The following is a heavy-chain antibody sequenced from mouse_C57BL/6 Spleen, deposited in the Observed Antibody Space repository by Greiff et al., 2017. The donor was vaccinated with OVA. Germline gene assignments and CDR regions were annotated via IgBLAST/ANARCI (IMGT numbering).Heavy chain of an antibody. J-gene: IGHJ3*01. CDR2: IYPGSDST. CDR3: ARSAAQATEFAY. Sequence: VQLQQPGAELVKPGASVKMSCKASGYTFTSYWITWVKQRPGQGLEWIGDIYPGSDSTNYNEKFKSKATLTVDTSSSTAYMQLSSLTSEDSAVYYCARSAAQATEFAYWGQGTLVTVSA. V-gene: IGHV1-55*01. D-gene: IGHD3-2*02. CDR1: GYTFTSYW.